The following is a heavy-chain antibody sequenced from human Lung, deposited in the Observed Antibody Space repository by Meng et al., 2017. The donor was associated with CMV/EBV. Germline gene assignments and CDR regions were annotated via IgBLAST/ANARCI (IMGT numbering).Heavy chain of an antibody. Sequence: GESLKISCAASGFTFSSYAMHWVRQAPGKGLEWVAVISYDGSNKYYADSVKGRFTISRDNSKNTLYLQMNSLRAEDTAVYYCARGEHRIAVAGSAFDIWGQGKXV. CDR2: ISYDGSNK. V-gene: IGHV3-30-3*01. CDR3: ARGEHRIAVAGSAFDI. D-gene: IGHD6-19*01. J-gene: IGHJ3*02. CDR1: GFTFSSYA.